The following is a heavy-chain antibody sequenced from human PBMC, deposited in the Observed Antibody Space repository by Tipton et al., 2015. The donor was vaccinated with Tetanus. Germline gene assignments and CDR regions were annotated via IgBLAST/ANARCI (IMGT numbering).Heavy chain of an antibody. D-gene: IGHD3-22*01. CDR2: IYYSGST. CDR3: ARDTDSSGGGIDY. J-gene: IGHJ4*02. V-gene: IGHV4-30-4*01. CDR1: GGSISSGDYY. Sequence: TLSLTCTVSGGSISSGDYYWRWIRQPPGKGLEWIGYIYYSGSTYYNPSLKSRVTISVDTSKNQFSLKLSSVTAADTAVYYCARDTDSSGGGIDYWGQGTLVTVSS.